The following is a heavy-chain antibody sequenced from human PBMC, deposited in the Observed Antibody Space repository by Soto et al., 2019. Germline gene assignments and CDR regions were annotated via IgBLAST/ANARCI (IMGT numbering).Heavy chain of an antibody. J-gene: IGHJ5*02. CDR3: AKTRITSTAATFDP. CDR2: MSYSGSS. Sequence: SETLSLTCTVSGGSLSTYYWSWIRQPPGKGLEWIVYMSYSGSSNYNPSLKSRVTMSVDTSKNQVSLKLSSVTAADTAVYYCAKTRITSTAATFDPWGQGTLVTVSS. CDR1: GGSLSTYY. V-gene: IGHV4-59*01. D-gene: IGHD1-20*01.